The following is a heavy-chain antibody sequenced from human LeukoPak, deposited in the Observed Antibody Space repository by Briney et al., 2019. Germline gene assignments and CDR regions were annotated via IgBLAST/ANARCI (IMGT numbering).Heavy chain of an antibody. V-gene: IGHV3-23*01. CDR1: GFTFSSYA. CDR3: AKDQDFWSGYLPLVNYGMDV. D-gene: IGHD3-3*01. Sequence: GGSLRLSCAASGFTFSSYAMSWVRQAPGKGLEWVSAISGSGGSTYYADSVKGRFTTSRDNSKNTLYLQMNSLRAEDTAVYYCAKDQDFWSGYLPLVNYGMDVWGQGTTVTVSS. CDR2: ISGSGGST. J-gene: IGHJ6*02.